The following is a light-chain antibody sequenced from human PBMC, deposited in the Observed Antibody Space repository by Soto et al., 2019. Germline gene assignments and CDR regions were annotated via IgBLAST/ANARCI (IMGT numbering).Light chain of an antibody. Sequence: EIVMTQSPATLSVSTGERATLSCRANQSFSSNFAWYQQIPGQAPRLLIYGASTRASGIPARFSGSGSGTEFTLTISSLQSEDFAVYYCQQYNNWPLTFGGGTKVEIK. V-gene: IGKV3-15*01. CDR1: QSFSSN. CDR3: QQYNNWPLT. J-gene: IGKJ4*01. CDR2: GAS.